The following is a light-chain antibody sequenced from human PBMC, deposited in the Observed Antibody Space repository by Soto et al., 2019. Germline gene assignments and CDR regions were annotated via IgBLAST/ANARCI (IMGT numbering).Light chain of an antibody. CDR2: SAS. CDR3: QQYGSSPRIT. V-gene: IGKV3-20*01. J-gene: IGKJ5*01. CDR1: ESVSRS. Sequence: EVVMTQSPGTLSVFPGERVTLSCRASESVSRSLAWYQQKPGQAPRLLIYSASTRADWAQDRFSGSGSGTDFTLTISRLEPEDFAVYYCQQYGSSPRITFGQGTRLEIK.